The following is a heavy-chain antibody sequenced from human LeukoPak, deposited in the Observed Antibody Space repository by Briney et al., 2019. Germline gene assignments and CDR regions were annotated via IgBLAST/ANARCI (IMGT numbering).Heavy chain of an antibody. CDR2: IYYSGST. CDR3: AKNSPLSASDI. V-gene: IGHV4-59*12. D-gene: IGHD2/OR15-2a*01. Sequence: PSETLSLTCTVSGGSISSYYWSWIRQPPGKGLEWIGHIYYSGSTNYNPSLKSRVTISIDKSKNQFSLKLTSVTAADTAVYYCAKNSPLSASDIWGQGTMVTVSS. CDR1: GGSISSYY. J-gene: IGHJ3*02.